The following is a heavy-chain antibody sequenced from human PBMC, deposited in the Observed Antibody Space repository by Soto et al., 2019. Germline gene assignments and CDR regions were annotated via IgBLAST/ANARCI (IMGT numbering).Heavy chain of an antibody. CDR3: ARERELNYDYIWGSYRPLVGAFDI. J-gene: IGHJ3*02. V-gene: IGHV3-21*01. CDR1: GFTFSSYS. D-gene: IGHD3-16*02. CDR2: ISSSSSYI. Sequence: GGSLRLSCAASGFTFSSYSMNWVRQAPGKGLEWVSSISSSSSYIYYADSVKGRFTISRDNAKNSLYLQMNSLRAEDTAVYYCARERELNYDYIWGSYRPLVGAFDIWGQGTMVTVSS.